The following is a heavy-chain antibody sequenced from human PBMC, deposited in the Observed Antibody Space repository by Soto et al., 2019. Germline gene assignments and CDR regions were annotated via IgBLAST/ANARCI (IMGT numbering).Heavy chain of an antibody. V-gene: IGHV1-46*01. J-gene: IGHJ6*02. D-gene: IGHD2-15*01. CDR3: ARGLVGVDANGQPGGMDV. CDR1: GYIFINYY. Sequence: ASVKVSCKASGYIFINYYIHWVRQAPGQGLEWMGIINPSGFGATYAQKFQGRVTMTRDTSTSTVYMDLTSLRSEDTAVYFCARGLVGVDANGQPGGMDVWGQGNTVTVSS. CDR2: INPSGFGA.